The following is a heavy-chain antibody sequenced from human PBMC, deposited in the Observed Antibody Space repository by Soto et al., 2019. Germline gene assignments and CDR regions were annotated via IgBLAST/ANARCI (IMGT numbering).Heavy chain of an antibody. V-gene: IGHV4-30-4*01. Sequence: PSETLSLTCTVSGGSISSGDYYWSWIRQPPGKGLEWIGYIYYSGSTYYNPSLKSRVTISVDTSKNQFSLKLSSVTAADTAVYYCARDGKLEAKSPLTNYYYGRDVWGKGTTVTVSS. D-gene: IGHD3-3*01. J-gene: IGHJ6*04. CDR1: GGSISSGDYY. CDR2: IYYSGST. CDR3: ARDGKLEAKSPLTNYYYGRDV.